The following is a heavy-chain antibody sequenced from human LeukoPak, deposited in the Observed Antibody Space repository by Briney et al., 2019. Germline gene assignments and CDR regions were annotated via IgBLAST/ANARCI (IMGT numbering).Heavy chain of an antibody. CDR1: GFAFSSYA. Sequence: GRSLRLSCAASGFAFSSYAMHWVRQAPGKGLEWVAVISYDGSNKYYADSVKGRFTISRDNSKNTLYLQMNSLRAEDTAVYYCATPISGGRVFDYWGQGTLVTVSS. D-gene: IGHD2-15*01. CDR3: ATPISGGRVFDY. CDR2: ISYDGSNK. J-gene: IGHJ4*02. V-gene: IGHV3-30-3*01.